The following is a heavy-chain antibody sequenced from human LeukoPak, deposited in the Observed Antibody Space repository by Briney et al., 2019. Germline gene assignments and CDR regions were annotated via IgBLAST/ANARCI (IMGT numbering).Heavy chain of an antibody. CDR3: ARTTVVTPFDY. V-gene: IGHV4-39*07. J-gene: IGHJ4*02. Sequence: SETLSLTCTVSGGSISSSSYYWGWIRQPPGKGLEWIGSIYYSGSTYYNPSLKSRVTISVDTSKNQFSLKLSSVAAADTAVYYCARTTVVTPFDYWGQGTLVTVSS. CDR2: IYYSGST. CDR1: GGSISSSSYY. D-gene: IGHD4-23*01.